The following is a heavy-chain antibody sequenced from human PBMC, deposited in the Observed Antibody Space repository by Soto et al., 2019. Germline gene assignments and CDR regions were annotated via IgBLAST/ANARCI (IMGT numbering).Heavy chain of an antibody. CDR2: ISSSSSYI. CDR3: ARDPVLLATVTSDY. CDR1: GFTFSSYS. Sequence: GGSLRLSCAASGFTFSSYSMNWVRQAPGKGLEWVSSISSSSSYIYYADSVKGRFTISRDNAKNSLYLQMNSLRAEDTAVYYCARDPVLLATVTSDYWGQGTLVTVSS. V-gene: IGHV3-21*01. D-gene: IGHD4-17*01. J-gene: IGHJ4*02.